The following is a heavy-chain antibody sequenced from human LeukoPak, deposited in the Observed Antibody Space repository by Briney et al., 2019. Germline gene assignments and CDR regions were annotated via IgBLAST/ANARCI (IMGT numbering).Heavy chain of an antibody. D-gene: IGHD2-21*02. J-gene: IGHJ1*01. CDR3: ARAPTFVVVTAHHPPWAEYFQH. V-gene: IGHV3-30*02. CDR1: GFTFSSYG. CDR2: IRYDGSNK. Sequence: GGSLRLSCAASGFTFSSYGMHWVRQAPGKGLEWVAFIRYDGSNKYYADSVKGRFTISRDNSKNTLYLQMNSLRAEDTAVYYCARAPTFVVVTAHHPPWAEYFQHWGQGTLVTVSS.